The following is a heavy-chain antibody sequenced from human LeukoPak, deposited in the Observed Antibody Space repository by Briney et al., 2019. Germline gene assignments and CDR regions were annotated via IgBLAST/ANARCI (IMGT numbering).Heavy chain of an antibody. Sequence: PSETLSLTCTVSGGSISSGGYYWSWIRQHPGKGLEWIGYIYYSGSTNYNPSLKSRVTISVDTSKNQFSLKLSSVTAADTAVYYCARVLTSYYYDGSGYPGPFDYWGQGTLVTVSS. CDR2: IYYSGST. J-gene: IGHJ4*02. CDR3: ARVLTSYYYDGSGYPGPFDY. V-gene: IGHV4-61*08. CDR1: GGSISSGGYY. D-gene: IGHD3-22*01.